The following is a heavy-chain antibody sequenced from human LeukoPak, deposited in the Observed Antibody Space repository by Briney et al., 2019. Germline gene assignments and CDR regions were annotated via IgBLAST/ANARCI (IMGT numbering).Heavy chain of an antibody. CDR3: AKDLTNFFPHYYDYRGFDY. CDR2: ISGSGGST. Sequence: PGGSLRLSCAASGFTFGDYYMSWIRQAPGKGLEWVSAISGSGGSTYYADSVKGRFTISRDNSKNTLYLQMNSLRAEDTAVYYCAKDLTNFFPHYYDYRGFDYWGQGTLVTVSS. V-gene: IGHV3-23*01. J-gene: IGHJ4*02. D-gene: IGHD3-22*01. CDR1: GFTFGDYY.